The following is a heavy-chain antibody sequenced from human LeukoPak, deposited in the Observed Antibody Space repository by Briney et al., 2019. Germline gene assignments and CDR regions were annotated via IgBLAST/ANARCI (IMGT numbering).Heavy chain of an antibody. D-gene: IGHD2-2*01. CDR1: GGSISSSSYY. V-gene: IGHV4-39*07. CDR3: ARETSLVGYAGGLGFNY. Sequence: PSETLSLTCTVSGGSISSSSYYWGRIRQPPGKGLEWIGSIYYSGSTYYNPSLKTRVIISVDTSKNQFSLRLTSVTAADSATYYCARETSLVGYAGGLGFNYWGRGTLVTVSS. CDR2: IYYSGST. J-gene: IGHJ4*02.